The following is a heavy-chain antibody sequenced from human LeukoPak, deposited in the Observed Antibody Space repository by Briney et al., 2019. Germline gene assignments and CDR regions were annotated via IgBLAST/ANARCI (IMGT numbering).Heavy chain of an antibody. Sequence: GGSLRLSCAASGFTFSDYYMSWIRQAPGKGLEWVSYISSSAATIYYADSVKGRFTISRDNAKKSLYLQMNSLKSEDTAVYYCTTELDIRPNHYWGQGTLVTVSS. CDR1: GFTFSDYY. CDR2: ISSSAATI. D-gene: IGHD3-22*01. CDR3: TTELDIRPNHY. V-gene: IGHV3-11*01. J-gene: IGHJ4*02.